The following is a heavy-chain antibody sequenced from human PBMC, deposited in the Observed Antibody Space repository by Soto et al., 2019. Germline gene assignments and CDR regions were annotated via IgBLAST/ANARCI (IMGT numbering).Heavy chain of an antibody. CDR3: ARENPDDQTYYDFWSGYNRNWFDP. D-gene: IGHD3-3*01. J-gene: IGHJ5*02. Sequence: TSETLSLTCTVSGGSISSGDYYWSWIRQPPGKGLEWIGYIYYSGSTYYNPSLKSRVTISVDTSKNQFSLKLSSVTAADTAVYYCARENPDDQTYYDFWSGYNRNWFDPWGQGTLVTVSS. CDR1: GGSISSGDYY. V-gene: IGHV4-30-4*01. CDR2: IYYSGST.